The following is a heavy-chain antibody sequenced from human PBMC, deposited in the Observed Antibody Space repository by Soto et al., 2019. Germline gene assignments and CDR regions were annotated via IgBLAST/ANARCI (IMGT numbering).Heavy chain of an antibody. V-gene: IGHV3-11*04. CDR1: GFTFSDYY. J-gene: IGHJ3*02. CDR2: ISSSGSTI. D-gene: IGHD2-2*01. CDR3: ARYPVYCSSTSCYAGFEI. Sequence: PGGSLRLSCAASGFTFSDYYMSWIRQAPGKGLEWVSYISSSGSTIYYADSVKGRFTISRDNAKNTLYLQMNSLRAEDTAVYYCARYPVYCSSTSCYAGFEIWGQGTMVTVSS.